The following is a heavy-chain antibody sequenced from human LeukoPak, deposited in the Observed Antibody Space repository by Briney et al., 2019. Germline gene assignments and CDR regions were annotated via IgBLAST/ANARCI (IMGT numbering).Heavy chain of an antibody. CDR3: AREAGSGSYNWFDP. Sequence: GASVKVSCKAFGGTFSSFAISWVRQAPGQGLEWMGGIIPIFGTTNYAQKFQGRVTITADESTSTAYMELSSLRSEDSVVYYCAREAGSGSYNWFDPWGQGTLVTVSS. CDR1: GGTFSSFA. V-gene: IGHV1-69*13. J-gene: IGHJ5*02. CDR2: IIPIFGTT. D-gene: IGHD1-26*01.